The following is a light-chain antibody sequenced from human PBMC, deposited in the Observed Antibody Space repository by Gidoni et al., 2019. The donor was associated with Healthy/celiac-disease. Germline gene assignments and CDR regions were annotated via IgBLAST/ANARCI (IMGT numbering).Light chain of an antibody. J-gene: IGLJ2*01. CDR1: RSDVGGYNY. V-gene: IGLV2-14*01. CDR2: EVS. CDR3: SSYTSSSTSVV. Sequence: QSALTQPASVSGSPGQSITISCTGTRSDVGGYNYVSWYQPHPGKAPKLMIYEVSNRPSGVSNRFSGSKSGNTASLTISGLQAEDEADYYCSSYTSSSTSVVFGGGTKLTVL.